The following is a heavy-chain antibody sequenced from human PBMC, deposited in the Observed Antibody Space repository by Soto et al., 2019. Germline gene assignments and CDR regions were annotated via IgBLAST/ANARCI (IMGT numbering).Heavy chain of an antibody. CDR1: GGSISRGGYS. J-gene: IGHJ4*02. Sequence: SGTPALTRAVSGGSISRGGYSSGRIPQPPGKGLEWIGYIYHSGSTYYNPSLKSRVTISVDRSKNQFSLKLSSVTAADTAVYYCARHETLHGDYDYWGQGTLVTVSS. D-gene: IGHD4-17*01. V-gene: IGHV4-30-2*01. CDR2: IYHSGST. CDR3: ARHETLHGDYDY.